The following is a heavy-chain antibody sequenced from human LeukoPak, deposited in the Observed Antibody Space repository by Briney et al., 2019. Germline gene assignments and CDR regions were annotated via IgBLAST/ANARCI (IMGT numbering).Heavy chain of an antibody. CDR3: ARYDEAYYGMDV. D-gene: IGHD3-3*01. CDR1: GGSISSGGYY. V-gene: IGHV4-31*03. CDR2: IYYSGST. Sequence: PSETLSLTCTVSGGSISSGGYYWSWIRQHPGKGLEWIGYIYYSGSTYYNPSLKSRVTISVDTSKNQFSLKLSSVTAADTAVYYCARYDEAYYGMDVWGQGTTVTVSS. J-gene: IGHJ6*02.